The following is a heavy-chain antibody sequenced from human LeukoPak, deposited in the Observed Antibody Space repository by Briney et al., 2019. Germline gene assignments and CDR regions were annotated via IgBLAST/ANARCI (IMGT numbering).Heavy chain of an antibody. V-gene: IGHV4-59*01. J-gene: IGHJ5*02. CDR3: ARFNFLLYSSSHNWFDP. D-gene: IGHD6-13*01. CDR1: GGSISSYY. Sequence: SQTLSLTCTVAGGSISSYYWSWIRQPAGKGLEWIGYIYHSGCTKYNPSLNIRVAISVDTSKKQFSLKLGSVTAADTAVYYCARFNFLLYSSSHNWFDPWGQGILVTVSS. CDR2: IYHSGCT.